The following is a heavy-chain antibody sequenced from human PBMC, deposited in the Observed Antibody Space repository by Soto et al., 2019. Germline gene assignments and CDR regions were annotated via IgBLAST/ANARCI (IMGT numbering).Heavy chain of an antibody. D-gene: IGHD1-7*01. Sequence: SETLSLTCTVSGGSISSYYWSWIRQPPGKGLEWIGYIYYSGNIYYSGSTYYNPSLKSRVTISVDTSKNQFSLKLSSVTAADTALFYCARLNAGTTYYYYGMDVWGQGTTVTVSS. CDR2: IYYSGNIYYSGST. CDR1: GGSISSYY. CDR3: ARLNAGTTYYYYGMDV. V-gene: IGHV4-59*08. J-gene: IGHJ6*02.